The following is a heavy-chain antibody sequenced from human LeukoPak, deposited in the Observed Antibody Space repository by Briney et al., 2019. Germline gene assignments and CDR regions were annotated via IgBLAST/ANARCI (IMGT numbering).Heavy chain of an antibody. D-gene: IGHD4-23*01. CDR2: IYTSGST. CDR3: ARGGAVVNPRPTSYYYGMDV. J-gene: IGHJ6*02. Sequence: PSETLSLTCTVSGGSISSYYWSWIRQPAGKGLEWIGRIYTSGSTNYNPSLKSRVTMSVDTSKNQFSLKLSSVTAADTAVYYCARGGAVVNPRPTSYYYGMDVWGQGTTVTVSS. CDR1: GGSISSYY. V-gene: IGHV4-4*07.